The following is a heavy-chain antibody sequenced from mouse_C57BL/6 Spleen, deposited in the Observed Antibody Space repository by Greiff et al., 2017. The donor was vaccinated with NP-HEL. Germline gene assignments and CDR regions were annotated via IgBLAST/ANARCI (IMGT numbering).Heavy chain of an antibody. Sequence: VQLQQPGAELVRPGSSVKLSCKASGYTFTSYWMHWVKQRPIQGLEWIGNIDPSDSETHYNQKFKDKATLTVDKSSSTAYMQLSSLTSEDSAVYYCASLITTVDYYAMDYWGQGTSVTVS. CDR1: GYTFTSYW. V-gene: IGHV1-52*01. J-gene: IGHJ4*01. CDR3: ASLITTVDYYAMDY. CDR2: IDPSDSET. D-gene: IGHD1-1*01.